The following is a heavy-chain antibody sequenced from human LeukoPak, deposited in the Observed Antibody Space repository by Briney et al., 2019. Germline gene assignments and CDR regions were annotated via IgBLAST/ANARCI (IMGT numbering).Heavy chain of an antibody. V-gene: IGHV1-69*04. CDR3: ARDYYYGSGSSHWYFDL. Sequence: ASVKVSCKASGGTFSSYAINWVRQAPGQGLEWMGRIIPILRIAIYAQKFQGRVTITADRSTSTAYMELSSLRSEDTAVYYCARDYYYGSGSSHWYFDLWGRGTLVTVSS. CDR2: IIPILRIA. D-gene: IGHD3-10*01. CDR1: GGTFSSYA. J-gene: IGHJ2*01.